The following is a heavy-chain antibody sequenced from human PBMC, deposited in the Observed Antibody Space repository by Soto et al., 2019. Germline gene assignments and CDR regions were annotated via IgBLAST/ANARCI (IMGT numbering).Heavy chain of an antibody. CDR1: GFTFSSYW. V-gene: IGHV3-7*01. CDR2: IKQDGSEK. J-gene: IGHJ4*02. CDR3: ARATDVLRFLEWSRPLDY. D-gene: IGHD3-3*01. Sequence: GSLRLSCAASGFTFSSYWMSWVRQAPGKGLEWVANIKQDGSEKYYVDSVKGRFTISRDNAKNSLYLQMNSLRAEDTAVYYCARATDVLRFLEWSRPLDYWGQGTLVTVSS.